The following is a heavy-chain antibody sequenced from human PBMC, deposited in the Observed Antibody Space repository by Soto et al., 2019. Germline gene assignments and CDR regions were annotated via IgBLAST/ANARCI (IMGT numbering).Heavy chain of an antibody. V-gene: IGHV3-23*01. CDR2: ISGSGGST. J-gene: IGHJ4*02. CDR1: GFTFSSYA. CDR3: ADTRTDS. Sequence: EVPLLESGGGLVQPGGSLRLSCAASGFTFSSYAMSWVRQAPGKGLEWVSAISGSGGSTYYADSVKGRFTISRDNSTDTLYLEVNGLRAEDAAVYYCADTRTDSWGQGTLVTV.